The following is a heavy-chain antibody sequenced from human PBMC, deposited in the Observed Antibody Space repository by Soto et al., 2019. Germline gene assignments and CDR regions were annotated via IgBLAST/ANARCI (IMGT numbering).Heavy chain of an antibody. Sequence: EVQVVESGGNLVQPGGSLRLSCAASGFTFRDYWMTWVRQAPGKGLEWLANIKQDGSVKHYVDSVEGRFSISRDNAKNSLYLEMDSLRAEDTAVYYCTRDFSPWNGGAWYDAFVIWGQGTKVTVSS. CDR3: TRDFSPWNGGAWYDAFVI. V-gene: IGHV3-7*01. D-gene: IGHD6-19*01. CDR1: GFTFRDYW. CDR2: IKQDGSVK. J-gene: IGHJ3*02.